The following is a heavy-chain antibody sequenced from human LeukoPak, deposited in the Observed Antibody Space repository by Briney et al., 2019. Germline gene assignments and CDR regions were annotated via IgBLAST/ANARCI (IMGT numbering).Heavy chain of an antibody. CDR1: GGSISSYY. D-gene: IGHD2-15*01. CDR2: IYYSGST. Sequence: SETLSLTCTVSGGSISSYYWSWIRQPPGKGLEWIGYIYYSGSTNYNPSLKSRVTISVDTSKNQFSLKLSSVTAADTAVYYCARMSCSGGSCYRFDYWGQGTLVTVSS. J-gene: IGHJ4*02. V-gene: IGHV4-59*08. CDR3: ARMSCSGGSCYRFDY.